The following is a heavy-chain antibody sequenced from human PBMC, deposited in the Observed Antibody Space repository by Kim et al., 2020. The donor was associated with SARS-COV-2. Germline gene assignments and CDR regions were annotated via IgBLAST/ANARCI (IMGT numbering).Heavy chain of an antibody. V-gene: IGHV3-9*01. CDR3: AKGSRVGRGSGPDV. J-gene: IGHJ6*02. D-gene: IGHD3-10*01. Sequence: ADSVKGRFTISRDNAKNSLYLQMNSLRAEDTALYYCAKGSRVGRGSGPDVWGQGTTVTVSS.